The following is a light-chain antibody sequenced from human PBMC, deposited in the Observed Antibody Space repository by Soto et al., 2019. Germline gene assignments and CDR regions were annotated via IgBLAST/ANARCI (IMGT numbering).Light chain of an antibody. V-gene: IGKV3D-15*01. CDR3: KQYNDWPLT. CDR1: QSVSDN. CDR2: GAS. Sequence: EIVLTQSPATLSVSPGERLTLACRAGQSVSDNLACYQQKPGQAPMLLIYGASIMATDIPVRFSVSGSGTEFSLTIRRRPSPDFAVYYCKQYNDWPLTVGVEKKVDMK. J-gene: IGKJ4*01.